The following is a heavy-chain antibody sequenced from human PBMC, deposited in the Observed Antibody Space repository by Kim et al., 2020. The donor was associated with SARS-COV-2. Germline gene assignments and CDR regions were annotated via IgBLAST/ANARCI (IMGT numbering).Heavy chain of an antibody. V-gene: IGHV4-30-2*01. CDR3: ARGQQLLSDAFDI. D-gene: IGHD6-13*01. J-gene: IGHJ3*02. Sequence: YSPSLKSRVTISVDRSKNQFSLKLSSVTAADTAVYYCARGQQLLSDAFDIWGQGTMVTVSS.